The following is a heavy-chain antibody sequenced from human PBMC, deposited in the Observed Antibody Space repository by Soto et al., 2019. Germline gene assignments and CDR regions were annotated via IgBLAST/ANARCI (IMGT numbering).Heavy chain of an antibody. J-gene: IGHJ5*02. CDR3: ARLSPDGYGGSYSAP. CDR2: ICAGGDCA. CDR1: GFTFSTYA. D-gene: IGHD1-26*01. V-gene: IGHV3-23*01. Sequence: GGSLRLSCAASGFTFSTYAMTWARQAQGKGLEWVSAICAGGDCAFYAASVKGRFTISRDNFDNMLYLQMNSLRVEDTALYYCARLSPDGYGGSYSAPWGQGTLVTVSS.